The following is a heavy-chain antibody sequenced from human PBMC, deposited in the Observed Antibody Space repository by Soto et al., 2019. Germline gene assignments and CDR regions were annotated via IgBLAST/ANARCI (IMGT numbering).Heavy chain of an antibody. J-gene: IGHJ3*01. Sequence: QITLKESGPTLVKPTQTLTLTCSLSGFSITTSGVGVAWVRQPPGKALEWLAFTYWDDDNRYNPSLRTRLTTAKDASRNQVVLTMTNMDPADTATYYCVHRVTLMSTWNYGAFDFWGQGALVTVPS. CDR1: GFSITTSGVG. V-gene: IGHV2-5*02. CDR2: TYWDDDN. CDR3: VHRVTLMSTWNYGAFDF. D-gene: IGHD1-7*01.